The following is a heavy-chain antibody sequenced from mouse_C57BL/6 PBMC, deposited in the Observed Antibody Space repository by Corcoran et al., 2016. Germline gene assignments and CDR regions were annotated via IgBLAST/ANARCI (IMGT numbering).Heavy chain of an antibody. J-gene: IGHJ4*01. D-gene: IGHD2-12*01. CDR2: IYPGDGDT. V-gene: IGHV1-80*01. CDR3: ARAIKAYYISCDY. CDR1: GYAFSSYW. Sequence: QVQLQQSGAELVKPGASVKISCKASGYAFSSYWMNWVKQRHGKGLEWIGQIYPGDGDTNYNGKFKGKATLTADKSSSTAYMQLSSLTSEDSAVYVCARAIKAYYISCDYWVQGTSVTVSS.